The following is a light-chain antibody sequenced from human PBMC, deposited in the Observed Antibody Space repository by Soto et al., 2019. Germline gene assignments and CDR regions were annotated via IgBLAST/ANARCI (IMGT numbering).Light chain of an antibody. J-gene: IGKJ2*01. CDR2: DAS. V-gene: IGKV3-11*01. Sequence: EIVLTQSPATLSLSPGERVTLSCRASQSVSSYLAWYQQQPGQAPRLLIYDASNRATGIPARFSGSGSGTDFTLTISILEPEDFAVYYCQQRSNFMYTFGQGTKLEIK. CDR1: QSVSSY. CDR3: QQRSNFMYT.